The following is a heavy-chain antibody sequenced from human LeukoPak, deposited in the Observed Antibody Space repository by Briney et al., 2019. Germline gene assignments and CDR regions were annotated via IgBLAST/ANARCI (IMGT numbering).Heavy chain of an antibody. CDR3: AKDSDIVVVPAATLDY. D-gene: IGHD2-2*01. V-gene: IGHV3-30*18. CDR1: GFTFSSYA. CDR2: ISYDGSNK. Sequence: GGSLRLSCAASGFTFSSYAMSWVRQAPGKGLEWVAVISYDGSNKYYADSVKGQFTISRDNSKNTLYLQMNSLRAEDTAVYYCAKDSDIVVVPAATLDYWGQGTLVTVSS. J-gene: IGHJ4*02.